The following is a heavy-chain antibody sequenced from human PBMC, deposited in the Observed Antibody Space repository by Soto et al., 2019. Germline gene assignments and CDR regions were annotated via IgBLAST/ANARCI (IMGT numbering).Heavy chain of an antibody. D-gene: IGHD6-19*01. CDR3: TTDSPVAGGGPL. CDR1: GFTFSEAW. V-gene: IGHV3-15*07. CDR2: IKSKAAGGTT. J-gene: IGHJ4*02. Sequence: EVQLVESGGGLVKPGGSLRRSCAASGFTFSEAWMNWVRQAPGKGLEWVGRIKSKAAGGTTDYVAPVKGRFTISRDDSTTSLFWQMNSLKTEDTAVYYCTTDSPVAGGGPLWGQGTLVTVSS.